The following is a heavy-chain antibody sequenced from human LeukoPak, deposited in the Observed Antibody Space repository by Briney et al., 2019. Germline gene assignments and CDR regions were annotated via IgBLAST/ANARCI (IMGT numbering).Heavy chain of an antibody. Sequence: SETLSLTCSVSGYSIKNGYYWDWIRQAPGKGLEWLGSILHTGKTFYNPSLKSRLTLSVDTSKNKFSLNLRSVTASDTAVYYCARGNAFDVWGQGTMVTVSS. J-gene: IGHJ3*01. V-gene: IGHV4-38-2*02. CDR1: GYSIKNGYY. CDR2: ILHTGKT. CDR3: ARGNAFDV.